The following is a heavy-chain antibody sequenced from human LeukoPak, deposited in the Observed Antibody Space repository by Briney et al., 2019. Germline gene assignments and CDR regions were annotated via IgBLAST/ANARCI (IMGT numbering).Heavy chain of an antibody. CDR1: GFTFSGYS. CDR3: AKDLYYYDSSGYRPDAFDI. J-gene: IGHJ3*02. V-gene: IGHV3-30*02. CDR2: IRYDGSNK. Sequence: GGSLRLSCAASGFTFSGYSMNWVRQAPGKGLEWVAFIRYDGSNKYYADSVKGRFTISRDNSKNTLYLQMNSLRAEDTAVYYCAKDLYYYDSSGYRPDAFDIWGQGTMVTVSS. D-gene: IGHD3-22*01.